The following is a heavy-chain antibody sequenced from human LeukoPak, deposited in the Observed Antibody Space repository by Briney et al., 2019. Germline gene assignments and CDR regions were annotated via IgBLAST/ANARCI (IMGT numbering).Heavy chain of an antibody. V-gene: IGHV4-34*01. D-gene: IGHD5-18*01. J-gene: IGHJ4*02. CDR2: INHSGST. CDR1: GGSFSGYY. Sequence: SETLSLTCAVYGGSFSGYYWSWIRQPPGKGLEWIGEINHSGSTNYNPSLKSRVTIPVDTSKNQFSLKLSSVTAAEPAVYYCARGYTAMVRDFDYWGQGTLVTVSS. CDR3: ARGYTAMVRDFDY.